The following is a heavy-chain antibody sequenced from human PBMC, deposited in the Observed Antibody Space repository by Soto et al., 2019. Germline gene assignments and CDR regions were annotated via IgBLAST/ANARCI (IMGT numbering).Heavy chain of an antibody. J-gene: IGHJ4*02. CDR3: AKAWGIDY. V-gene: IGHV3-23*01. CDR1: GFTFSSYT. CDR2: SSGSGSST. D-gene: IGHD7-27*01. Sequence: EVQLLESGGGLVEPGGSRRLSCAASGFTFSSYTMSWVRQAPGKGLEWVSTSSGSGSSTYSADSVKGRFTISRDNSKNPLYLQMNSLRVEDTAIYYCAKAWGIDYWGQGTLVTASS.